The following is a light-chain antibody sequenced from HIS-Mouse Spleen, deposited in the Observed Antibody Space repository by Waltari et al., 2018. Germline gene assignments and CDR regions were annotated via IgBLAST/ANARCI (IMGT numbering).Light chain of an antibody. CDR2: EGS. J-gene: IGLJ3*02. V-gene: IGLV2-23*01. CDR1: SSDVGSYNL. CDR3: CSYAGSSTV. Sequence: QSALTQPASVSGSPGQSITISCTGTSSDVGSYNLVSWYQQHPGTAPKLMIYEGSKRRSGVSNRFSGSKAGNTASLTISGLQAEDEADYYCCSYAGSSTVFGGGTKLTVL.